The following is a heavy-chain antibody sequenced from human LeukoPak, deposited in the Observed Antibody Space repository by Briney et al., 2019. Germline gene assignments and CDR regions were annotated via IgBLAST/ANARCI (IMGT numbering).Heavy chain of an antibody. V-gene: IGHV3-15*01. Sequence: AGGSLRLSCAASGFTFSTYAMSWVRQAPGKGLEWVGRIKSKADGGTTDSAAPVKGRFTISRDDSKNTLYLQMNSLKTEDTAVYYCTTDHVLRYFDWLPSDYWGQGTLVTVSS. CDR3: TTDHVLRYFDWLPSDY. J-gene: IGHJ4*02. D-gene: IGHD3-9*01. CDR2: IKSKADGGTT. CDR1: GFTFSTYA.